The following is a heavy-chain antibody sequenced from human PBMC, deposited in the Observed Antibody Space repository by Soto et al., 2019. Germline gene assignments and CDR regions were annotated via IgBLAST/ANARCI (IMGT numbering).Heavy chain of an antibody. J-gene: IGHJ6*02. D-gene: IGHD3-3*01. CDR1: GFTFSSYG. V-gene: IGHV3-30*18. CDR2: ISYDGSNK. Sequence: GGSLRLSCAASGFTFSSYGMHWVRQAPGKGLEWVAVISYDGSNKYYADSVKGRFTISRDNSKNTLYLQMNSLRAEDTAVYYCAKDQTYYDFWSGYYDGMDVWGQGTTVTVSS. CDR3: AKDQTYYDFWSGYYDGMDV.